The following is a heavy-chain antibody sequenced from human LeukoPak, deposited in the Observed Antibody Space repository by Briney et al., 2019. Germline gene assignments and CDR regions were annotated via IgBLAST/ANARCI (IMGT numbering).Heavy chain of an antibody. V-gene: IGHV4-34*01. CDR1: GGSISSYY. Sequence: SETLSLTCTVSGGSISSYYWSWVRQPPGKGLEWIGEINHSGSTNYNPSLKSRVTISVDTSKNQFSLKLSSVTAADTAVYYCARDRSSGYAYYYYYYMDVWGKGTTVTISS. CDR3: ARDRSSGYAYYYYYYMDV. CDR2: INHSGST. J-gene: IGHJ6*03. D-gene: IGHD3-22*01.